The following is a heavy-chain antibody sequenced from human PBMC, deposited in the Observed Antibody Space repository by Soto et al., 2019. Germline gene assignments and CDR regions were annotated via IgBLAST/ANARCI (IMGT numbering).Heavy chain of an antibody. D-gene: IGHD6-19*01. CDR3: ARGAQWLPRY. J-gene: IGHJ4*02. V-gene: IGHV3-48*01. CDR2: ISSGSGTI. CDR1: GFTFSTYG. Sequence: EVQLVESGGGLVPPGGSLRLSCAASGFTFSTYGMNWVRQAPGKGLEWVSYISSGSGTIYYADSVKGRFTISRDNAKNSLYLQMNSLGAEDTAVYYCARGAQWLPRYWGQGTLVTVSS.